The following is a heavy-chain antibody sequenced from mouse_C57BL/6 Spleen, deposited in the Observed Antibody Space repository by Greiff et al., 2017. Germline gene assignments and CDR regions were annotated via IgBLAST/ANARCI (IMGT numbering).Heavy chain of an antibody. CDR3: ARDRRPKITAFDY. D-gene: IGHD2-4*01. CDR1: GFTFSSYA. CDR2: ISDGGSYT. V-gene: IGHV5-4*01. J-gene: IGHJ2*01. Sequence: EVMLVESGGGLVKPGGSLKLSCAASGFTFSSYAMSWVRQTPEKRLEWVATISDGGSYTYYPDTVKGRFTISRDKAKNNLYLQMSALKSEDTAMYYCARDRRPKITAFDYWGQGTTLTVSS.